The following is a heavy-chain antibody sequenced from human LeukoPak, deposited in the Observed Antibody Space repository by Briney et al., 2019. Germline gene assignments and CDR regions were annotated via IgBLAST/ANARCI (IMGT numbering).Heavy chain of an antibody. V-gene: IGHV1-24*01. D-gene: IGHD1-7*01. CDR2: FDPEDGET. CDR3: ATFRRHPTGTSVDVDY. J-gene: IGHJ4*02. CDR1: GYTLTELS. Sequence: ASVKVSCKVSGYTLTELSMHWVRQAPGKGLEWMGGFDPEDGETIYAQKFQGRVTMTEDTSTDTAYMELSSLRSEDTAVYYCATFRRHPTGTSVDVDYWGQGTLVTVSS.